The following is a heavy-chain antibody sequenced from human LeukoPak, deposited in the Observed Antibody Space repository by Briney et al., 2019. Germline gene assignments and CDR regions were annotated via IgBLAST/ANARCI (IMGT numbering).Heavy chain of an antibody. CDR3: ARDTDYDFWSGYYFSNWFDP. D-gene: IGHD3-3*01. J-gene: IGHJ5*02. Sequence: GASVKVSCKASGYTFTGYYMHWVRQAPGQGLEWMGWINPNSGGTNYAQKFQGRVTMTRDTSISTAYMELSRLRSDDTAVYCCARDTDYDFWSGYYFSNWFDPWGQGTLVTVSS. CDR2: INPNSGGT. CDR1: GYTFTGYY. V-gene: IGHV1-2*02.